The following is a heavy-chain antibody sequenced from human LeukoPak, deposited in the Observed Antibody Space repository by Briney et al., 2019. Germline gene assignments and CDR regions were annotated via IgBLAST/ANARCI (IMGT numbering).Heavy chain of an antibody. CDR2: IYYSGDT. J-gene: IGHJ4*02. Sequence: SETLSLTCSVSCGSISSTGHYWSWIRQHPGKGLEWIGYIYYSGDTYYNPSLKSRVTMSVDTSKNHFSLKLSSVTAADTAVYYCARQDYDSSGYYPFDYWGQGTLVTDSS. CDR3: ARQDYDSSGYYPFDY. V-gene: IGHV4-31*02. D-gene: IGHD3-22*01. CDR1: CGSISSTGHY.